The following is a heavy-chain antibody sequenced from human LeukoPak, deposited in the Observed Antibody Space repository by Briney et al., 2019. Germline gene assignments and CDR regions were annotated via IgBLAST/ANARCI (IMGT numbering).Heavy chain of an antibody. D-gene: IGHD3-3*01. V-gene: IGHV3-21*01. CDR3: GRVGPGNYDFWSGYWNPDY. CDR2: IRSSSSYI. J-gene: IGHJ4*02. Sequence: GGSLRLSCAASGFTFSSYSMNWVRQAPGKGLEWVSSIRSSSSYIYYADSVKGRFTISRDNAKNSLYLQMNSLRAEDTAVYYCGRVGPGNYDFWSGYWNPDYWGQGTLVTVSS. CDR1: GFTFSSYS.